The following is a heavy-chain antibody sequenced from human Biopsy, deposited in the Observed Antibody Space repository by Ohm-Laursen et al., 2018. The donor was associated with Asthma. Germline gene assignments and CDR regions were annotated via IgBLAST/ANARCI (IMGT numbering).Heavy chain of an antibody. D-gene: IGHD3-22*01. CDR1: GFTFGDYW. Sequence: SLRLSCAASGFTFGDYWMSWVRQVPGKGLEWVSSISASGVRTFYADSVKGRFTVSRDSSRNTLYLQLSTLRVEDTAVYFCAKITTDRQKANNWFDPWGQGTLVHVSS. J-gene: IGHJ5*02. CDR2: ISASGVRT. CDR3: AKITTDRQKANNWFDP. V-gene: IGHV3-23*01.